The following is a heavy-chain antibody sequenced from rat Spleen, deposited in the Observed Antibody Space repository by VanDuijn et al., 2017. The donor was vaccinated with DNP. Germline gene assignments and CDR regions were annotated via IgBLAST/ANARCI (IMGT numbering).Heavy chain of an antibody. Sequence: EVQLQESGPGLVKPSQSLSLTCSVTGYSITSNYWGWIRKFPGNKMEWIGHISYSGSITYNPSLKSRISITRDTSKNHFFLHLNSVTIEDTATYYCARWTRYFDYWGQGVMVTVSS. CDR2: ISYSGSI. CDR1: GYSITSNY. J-gene: IGHJ2*01. D-gene: IGHD1-7*01. CDR3: ARWTRYFDY. V-gene: IGHV3-1*01.